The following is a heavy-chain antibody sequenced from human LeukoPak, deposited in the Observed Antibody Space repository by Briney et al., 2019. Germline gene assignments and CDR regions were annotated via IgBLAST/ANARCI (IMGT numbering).Heavy chain of an antibody. CDR2: INHSGST. CDR1: GGSFSGYY. V-gene: IGHV4-34*01. Sequence: PSETLSLTCAAYGGSFSGYYWSWIRQPPGKGLEWIGEINHSGSTNYNPSLKSRVTISVDTSKNQFSLKLSSVTAADTAVYYCARMVRSSSIAANYYMDVWGKGTTVTVSS. CDR3: ARMVRSSSIAANYYMDV. J-gene: IGHJ6*03. D-gene: IGHD6-6*01.